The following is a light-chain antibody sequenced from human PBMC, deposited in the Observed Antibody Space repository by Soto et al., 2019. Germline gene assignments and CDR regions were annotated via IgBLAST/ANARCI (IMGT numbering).Light chain of an antibody. CDR1: SSDVGSFNY. J-gene: IGLJ1*01. Sequence: QSVLTQPRSVSGSPGQSVAISCTGTSSDVGSFNYVSWYQQHPDKVPKLMIYDVTKRPSGVPDRFSGSKSGNTASLTISGLQAEDEADYYCCSYAGSPYVFGTGTKVTVL. V-gene: IGLV2-11*01. CDR2: DVT. CDR3: CSYAGSPYV.